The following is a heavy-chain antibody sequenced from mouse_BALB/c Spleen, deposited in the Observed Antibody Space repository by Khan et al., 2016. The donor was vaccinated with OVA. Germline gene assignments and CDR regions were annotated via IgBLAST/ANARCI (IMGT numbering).Heavy chain of an antibody. CDR2: INPSTAYT. Sequence: QVRLQQSGAELAKPGASVKMSCKASGYTFINYWILWVKQRPGQGLEWIGYINPSTAYTEYNQNFKDKATSTADKSSRTAYMQLSSLTSEDSAVYYCARRGLRWDFDYWGQGTTLTVSS. CDR1: GYTFINYW. D-gene: IGHD1-1*01. J-gene: IGHJ2*01. V-gene: IGHV1-7*01. CDR3: ARRGLRWDFDY.